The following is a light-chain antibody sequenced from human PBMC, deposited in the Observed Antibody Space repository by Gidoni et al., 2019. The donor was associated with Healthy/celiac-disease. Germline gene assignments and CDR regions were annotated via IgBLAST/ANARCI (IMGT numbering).Light chain of an antibody. CDR2: AAS. J-gene: IGKJ3*01. Sequence: DIQLSQSPSFLSASVGDRVTITCRASQGISDYLAWYQQKPGKAPKLLIYAASTWQGGVPSRFSGSGSGTEFNLTISSLQPEDFASYSCQQRSSSPLTFGPGTKVDIK. CDR3: QQRSSSPLT. CDR1: QGISDY. V-gene: IGKV1-9*01.